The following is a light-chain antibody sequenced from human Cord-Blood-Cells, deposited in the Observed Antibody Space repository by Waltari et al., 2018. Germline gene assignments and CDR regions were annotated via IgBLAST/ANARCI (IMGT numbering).Light chain of an antibody. CDR1: SSAVGGSNY. Sequence: QSALTQPASVSGSPGQSITIPCTGTSSAVGGSNYVSWYQQHPGKAPKLMIYDVSNRPSGVSKRFSGSKSGNTASLTISGLQAEAEADYYCSSYTSSSTLVFGGGTKLTVL. CDR2: DVS. J-gene: IGLJ3*02. V-gene: IGLV2-14*01. CDR3: SSYTSSSTLV.